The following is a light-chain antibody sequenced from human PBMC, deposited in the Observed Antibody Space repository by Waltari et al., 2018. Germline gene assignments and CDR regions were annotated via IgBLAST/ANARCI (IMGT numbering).Light chain of an antibody. CDR2: RNN. CDR1: SSNIGSNT. CDR3: AAWDDSLFWV. J-gene: IGLJ3*02. V-gene: IGLV1-44*01. Sequence: QSVLTQPPSASGPPGQRVTISCSGSSSNIGSNTVNWYQQLPGTAPKRLIYRNNQRPSGVPDRFSGSKSGPSASLAISGLQSEDEADYYCAAWDDSLFWVFGGGTKLTVL.